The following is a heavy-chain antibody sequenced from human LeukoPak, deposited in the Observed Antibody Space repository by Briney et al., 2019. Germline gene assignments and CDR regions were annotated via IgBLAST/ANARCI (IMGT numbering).Heavy chain of an antibody. CDR2: INPNTGAT. V-gene: IGHV1-2*02. CDR3: ARDPAQSYYTDV. Sequence: GASVKVSCKASGYTLTGYYLHWVRQAPGQGLEWMGWINPNTGATHSAQKFQGRITMTRDSSISTAYMDLSRLRSDDTAVYYCARDPAQSYYTDVWGIGTTVTVSS. CDR1: GYTLTGYY. J-gene: IGHJ6*03.